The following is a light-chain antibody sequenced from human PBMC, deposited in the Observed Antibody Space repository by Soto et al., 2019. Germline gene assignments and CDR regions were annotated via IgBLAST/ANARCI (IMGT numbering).Light chain of an antibody. CDR2: DVS. Sequence: QSALTQPASVSGSPGQSITISCTGSSSGVGGYNYVSWYQQHPGKAPKLMIYDVSNRPSGVSNRFSGSKSGNTASLTISGLQAEDEADYYCNSYTSTSTLVVFGGGTKLTVL. V-gene: IGLV2-14*01. CDR3: NSYTSTSTLVV. CDR1: SSGVGGYNY. J-gene: IGLJ2*01.